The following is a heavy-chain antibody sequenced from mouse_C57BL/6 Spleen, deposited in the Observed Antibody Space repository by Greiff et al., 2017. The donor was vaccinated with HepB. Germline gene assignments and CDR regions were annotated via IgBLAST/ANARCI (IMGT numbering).Heavy chain of an antibody. J-gene: IGHJ2*01. CDR2: IYPGDGDT. CDR3: ARSDSNYLELDY. Sequence: QVQLQQSGPELVKPGASVKISCKASGYAFSSSWMNWVKQRPGKGLEWIGRIYPGDGDTNYNGKFKGKATLTADKASSTAYMQLSSLTSEDSAVYFCARSDSNYLELDYGGQGTTLTVSS. CDR1: GYAFSSSW. D-gene: IGHD2-5*01. V-gene: IGHV1-82*01.